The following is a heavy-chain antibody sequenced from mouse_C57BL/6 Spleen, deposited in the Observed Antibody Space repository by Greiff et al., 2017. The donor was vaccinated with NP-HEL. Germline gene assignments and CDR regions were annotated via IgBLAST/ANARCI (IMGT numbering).Heavy chain of an antibody. D-gene: IGHD1-1*01. CDR1: GYAFSSSW. V-gene: IGHV1-82*01. CDR2: IYPGDGDT. J-gene: IGHJ2*01. Sequence: QVQLQQSGPELVKPGASVKISCKASGYAFSSSWMNWVKQRPGKGLEWIGRIYPGDGDTNYNGKFKGKATLTADNSSSTAYMQLSSLTSEDAAVYFCARSYYGFDYWGQGTTLTVSS. CDR3: ARSYYGFDY.